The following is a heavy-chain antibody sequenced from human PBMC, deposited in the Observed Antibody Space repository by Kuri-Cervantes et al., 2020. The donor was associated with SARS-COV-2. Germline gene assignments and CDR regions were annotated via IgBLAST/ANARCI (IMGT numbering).Heavy chain of an antibody. CDR1: GGSISRGGYY. CDR2: IYYSGGT. CDR3: ATDKPSYGGNGYLQL. D-gene: IGHD4-23*01. J-gene: IGHJ1*01. Sequence: LRLSCTVSGGSISRGGYYWSWIRQHPEKGLEWIGYIYYSGGTYYNPSLKSRVSMSVDTSKSQFSLNLSSVTAADTAVYYCATDKPSYGGNGYLQLWGQGTLVTVSS. V-gene: IGHV4-31*02.